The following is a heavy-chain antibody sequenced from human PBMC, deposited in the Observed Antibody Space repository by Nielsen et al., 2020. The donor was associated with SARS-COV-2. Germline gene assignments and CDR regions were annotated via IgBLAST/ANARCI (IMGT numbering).Heavy chain of an antibody. D-gene: IGHD2-2*01. CDR2: ITPDGITT. CDR1: GFSFSTYA. J-gene: IGHJ4*02. V-gene: IGHV3-23*01. Sequence: GESLKISCAASGFSFSTYAMSWVRQAPGKGLEWVAAITPDGITTFYADSGKGRFTISRDNSKNTLFLQMNSLRAEDAAVYYCTKRGLCSSANCYHHFDSWGLGTLVTVSS. CDR3: TKRGLCSSANCYHHFDS.